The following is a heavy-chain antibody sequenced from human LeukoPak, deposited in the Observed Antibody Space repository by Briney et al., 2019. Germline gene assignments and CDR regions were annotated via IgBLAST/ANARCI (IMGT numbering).Heavy chain of an antibody. D-gene: IGHD2-2*01. CDR1: GGSISSGGYY. V-gene: IGHV4-31*03. CDR2: IYYSGST. Sequence: SQTLSLTCTVPGGSISSGGYYWSWIRQHPGKGLEWIGYIYYSGSTYYNPSLKSRVTISVDTSKNQFSLKLSSVTAADTAVYYCARDVAVSRGTSDKGASDIWGQGTMVTVSS. CDR3: ARDVAVSRGTSDKGASDI. J-gene: IGHJ3*02.